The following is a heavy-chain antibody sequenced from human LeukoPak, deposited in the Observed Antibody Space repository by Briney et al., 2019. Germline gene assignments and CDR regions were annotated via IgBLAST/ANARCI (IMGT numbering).Heavy chain of an antibody. J-gene: IGHJ6*02. Sequence: GASVKVSCKASGGTFSSYAISWVRQAPGQGLEWMGGIIPIFGTANYAQKFQGRVTITADESTSTAYMELSSLRSEDTAVYYCASRYYGSGSYYLTYYYYGMDVWGQGTTVTVSS. CDR1: GGTFSSYA. CDR2: IIPIFGTA. D-gene: IGHD3-10*01. CDR3: ASRYYGSGSYYLTYYYYGMDV. V-gene: IGHV1-69*13.